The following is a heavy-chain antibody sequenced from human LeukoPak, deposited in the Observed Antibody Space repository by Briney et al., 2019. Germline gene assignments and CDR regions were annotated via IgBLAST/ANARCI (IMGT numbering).Heavy chain of an antibody. D-gene: IGHD6-19*01. V-gene: IGHV3-9*01. CDR2: VTWNSGTI. J-gene: IGHJ4*02. CDR3: TKDKEGQWLGDFDY. Sequence: GGSLRLSCTGSGFTFGDYAMHWVRQAPGKGLEWVSGVTWNSGTIVYADSVKGRFTISRDNAKKSLFLEMNSLREDDTAFYYCTKDKEGQWLGDFDYWGQGTLVTVSS. CDR1: GFTFGDYA.